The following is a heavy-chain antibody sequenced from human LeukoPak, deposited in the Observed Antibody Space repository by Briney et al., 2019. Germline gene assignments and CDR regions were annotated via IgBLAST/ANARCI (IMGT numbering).Heavy chain of an antibody. J-gene: IGHJ4*02. CDR2: IYRDGNA. V-gene: IGHV4/OR15-8*02. Sequence: SETLSLTCDVSEDSVSNSRWWSWVRQSPGKGLEWIAEIYRDGNAGYNPSLRGRVTISMDKSRNQFSLTLHSVTAADTAVYYCARAPEGGYSLDYFDYWGQGTLVTVSS. CDR1: EDSVSNSRW. D-gene: IGHD3-22*01. CDR3: ARAPEGGYSLDYFDY.